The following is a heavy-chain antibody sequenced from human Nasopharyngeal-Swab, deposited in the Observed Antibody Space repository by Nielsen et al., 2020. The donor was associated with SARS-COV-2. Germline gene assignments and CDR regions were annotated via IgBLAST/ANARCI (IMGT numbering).Heavy chain of an antibody. V-gene: IGHV4-61*01. D-gene: IGHD5-18*01. CDR2: IYYSGST. CDR1: GGSVSSGSYY. J-gene: IGHJ6*02. CDR3: ARVGLVPIQRFVTFPQYYYYYGMDV. Sequence: SETLSLTCTVSGGSVSSGSYYWSWIRQPPGKGLEWIGYIYYSGSTNYNPSLKSRVTISVDTSKNQFSLKLSSVTAADTAVYYCARVGLVPIQRFVTFPQYYYYYGMDVWGQGTTVTVSS.